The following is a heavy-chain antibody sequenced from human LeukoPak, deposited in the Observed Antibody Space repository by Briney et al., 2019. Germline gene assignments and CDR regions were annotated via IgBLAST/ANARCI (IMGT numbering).Heavy chain of an antibody. J-gene: IGHJ4*02. CDR1: GLTFSSHW. CDR3: AKDLGLDY. V-gene: IGHV3-30*18. Sequence: GGSLRLSCAASGLTFSSHWMHWVRQAPGKGLEWVAVISYDGSNKYYADSVKGRFTISRDNSKNTLYLQMNSLRAEDTAVYYCAKDLGLDYWGQGTLVTVSS. CDR2: ISYDGSNK.